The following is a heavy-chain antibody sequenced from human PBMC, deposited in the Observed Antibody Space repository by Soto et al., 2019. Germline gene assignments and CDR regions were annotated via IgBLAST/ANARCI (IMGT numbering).Heavy chain of an antibody. J-gene: IGHJ4*02. D-gene: IGHD3-3*01. CDR1: GFTFSSYA. Sequence: GGSLRLSCAASGFTFSSYAMSWVRQAPGKGLEWASAISGSGGSTNYADSVKGRFAISRDNSKNTLYLQMTSLRAEDTAVYYCAKDFEIFGVVTKYYFDYWGQGTLVTVSS. CDR3: AKDFEIFGVVTKYYFDY. V-gene: IGHV3-23*01. CDR2: ISGSGGST.